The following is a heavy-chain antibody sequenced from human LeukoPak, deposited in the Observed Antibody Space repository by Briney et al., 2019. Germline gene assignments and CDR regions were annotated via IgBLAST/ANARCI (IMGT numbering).Heavy chain of an antibody. V-gene: IGHV3-23*01. CDR3: AKDGSGKYSLDY. D-gene: IGHD3-10*01. Sequence: GGSLRLSCAASGFTFSSYGMIWVRQAPWKGLEWVSTISANGVTTYYADSVKGRFTISRDNSENTLYLEMNSLRAEDTAVYYCAKDGSGKYSLDYWGQGTLVTVSS. CDR2: ISANGVTT. CDR1: GFTFSSYG. J-gene: IGHJ4*02.